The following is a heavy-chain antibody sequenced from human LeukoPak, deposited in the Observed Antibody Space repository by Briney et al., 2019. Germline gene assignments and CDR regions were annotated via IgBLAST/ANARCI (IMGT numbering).Heavy chain of an antibody. Sequence: SETLSLTCTVSGGSISSYYWSWIRQPPGKGLEWVGYIYYSGSTNYNPSLKSRVTISVDTSKNQFSLKLSSVTAADTAVYYCAREEYCSSTSCYSNYWGQGTLVTVSS. CDR1: GGSISSYY. CDR3: AREEYCSSTSCYSNY. V-gene: IGHV4-59*12. D-gene: IGHD2-2*01. CDR2: IYYSGST. J-gene: IGHJ4*02.